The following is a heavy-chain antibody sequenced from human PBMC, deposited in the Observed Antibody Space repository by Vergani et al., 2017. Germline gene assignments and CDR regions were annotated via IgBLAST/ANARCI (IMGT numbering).Heavy chain of an antibody. V-gene: IGHV4-39*01. CDR2: IYYSGST. J-gene: IGHJ4*02. D-gene: IGHD5-24*01. Sequence: QLQLQESGPGLVKPSETLSLTCTVSGGSISSTSSYWGWIRQPPGKGLEWIGSIYYSGSTYYNPSLKSRVTISVDTSKNQFSLRLSSQTAADTAVYYCARTGQRWLQPPGGYWGQGTLVTVSS. CDR1: GGSISSTSSY. CDR3: ARTGQRWLQPPGGY.